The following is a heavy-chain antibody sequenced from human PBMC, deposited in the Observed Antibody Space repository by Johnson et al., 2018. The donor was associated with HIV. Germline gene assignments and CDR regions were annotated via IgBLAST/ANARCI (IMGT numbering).Heavy chain of an antibody. D-gene: IGHD4-23*01. CDR2: INSAGSST. Sequence: VQLVESGGGVVRPGGSLSLSCAASGFTFSSYWMHSVRQAPGKGRVRVSRINSAGSSTSYADSVTGRFTISRDNAKNTLYLQMNSLRAEDTAVYYCSRARQGAVVKWGQGTMVTVSS. CDR1: GFTFSSYW. CDR3: SRARQGAVVK. J-gene: IGHJ3*01. V-gene: IGHV3-74*02.